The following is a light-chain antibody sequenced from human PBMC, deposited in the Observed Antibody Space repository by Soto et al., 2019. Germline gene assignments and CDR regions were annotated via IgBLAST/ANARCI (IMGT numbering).Light chain of an antibody. CDR1: SSDIGGYDY. J-gene: IGLJ1*01. CDR3: SSYTANNTYV. V-gene: IGLV2-14*01. Sequence: QSALTQPASVSGSPGQSITISCTGTSSDIGGYDYVSWYQQHPGKAPKLMIYEVSNRPSGISNRFSGSKSGSTASLTISGLLAEDEADYYCSSYTANNTYVFGTGTKLTVL. CDR2: EVS.